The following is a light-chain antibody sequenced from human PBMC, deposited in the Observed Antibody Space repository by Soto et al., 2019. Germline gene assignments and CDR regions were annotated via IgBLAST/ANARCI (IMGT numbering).Light chain of an antibody. CDR2: KAS. J-gene: IGKJ4*01. V-gene: IGKV1-5*03. CDR3: QQYNSFSLT. Sequence: DIQMTQSPSTLSASVGDRVTITCRASQSISSWLAWYQQKPGRAPKLLIYKASSLESGVPSRFSGSGSGTEFTLTISSLQPDDFATYYCQQYNSFSLTFGGGTKVEIK. CDR1: QSISSW.